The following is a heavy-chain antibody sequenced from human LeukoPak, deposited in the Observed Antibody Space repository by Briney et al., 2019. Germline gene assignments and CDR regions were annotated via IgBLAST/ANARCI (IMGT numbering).Heavy chain of an antibody. CDR2: ISSGGSSI. CDR3: ARRPAAGRCFDY. Sequence: PGGSLRLSCAVSGFTFSDYHMSWIRRAPGKGLEWVSYISSGGSSISHADSMKGRFTISRDNAENSLYLQMNSLRAEDTAVYYCARRPAAGRCFDYWGQGTLVTVSS. V-gene: IGHV3-11*01. D-gene: IGHD6-13*01. J-gene: IGHJ4*02. CDR1: GFTFSDYH.